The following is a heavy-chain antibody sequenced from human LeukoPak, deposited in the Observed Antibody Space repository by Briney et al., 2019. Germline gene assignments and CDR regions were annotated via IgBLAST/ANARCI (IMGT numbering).Heavy chain of an antibody. Sequence: GGSLRLSCLASGFTFSIYAMDWVRQAPGQGLKWVSAVGTGADTYYADSVRGRFTISRDNSKNTLYPQMDSLRAEDTAIYYCTRKTPGRTPFDYWGQGTLVTVSS. CDR3: TRKTPGRTPFDY. J-gene: IGHJ4*02. CDR1: GFTFSIYA. V-gene: IGHV3-23*01. D-gene: IGHD2-15*01. CDR2: VGTGADT.